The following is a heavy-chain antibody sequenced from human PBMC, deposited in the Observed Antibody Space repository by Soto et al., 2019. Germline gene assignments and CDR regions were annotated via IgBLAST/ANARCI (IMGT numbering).Heavy chain of an antibody. J-gene: IGHJ6*02. CDR2: INPSGGST. CDR1: GYTFTSYY. CDR3: ARDLYDSAGVYYYGMDV. D-gene: IGHD3-22*01. V-gene: IGHV1-46*01. Sequence: ASVKVSCKASGYTFTSYYMHWVRQAPGQGLEWMGIINPSGGSTSYVQKFQGRVTMTRDTSTSTVYMELSSLRSEDTAVYYCARDLYDSAGVYYYGMDVWGQGTTVTVS.